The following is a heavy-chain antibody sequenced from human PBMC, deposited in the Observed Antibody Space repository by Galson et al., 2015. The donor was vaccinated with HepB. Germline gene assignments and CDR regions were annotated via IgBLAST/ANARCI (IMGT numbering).Heavy chain of an antibody. J-gene: IGHJ4*02. Sequence: SLRLSCAASGFTFSSYGMHWVRQAPGKGLEWVSIISYDGSNKYYADSVKGRFTISRDNPKNTLYLQMNSLRAEDTAVYYCAKDRYSGNYCLDYWGQGTLVTVSS. D-gene: IGHD1-26*01. CDR3: AKDRYSGNYCLDY. CDR1: GFTFSSYG. V-gene: IGHV3-30*18. CDR2: ISYDGSNK.